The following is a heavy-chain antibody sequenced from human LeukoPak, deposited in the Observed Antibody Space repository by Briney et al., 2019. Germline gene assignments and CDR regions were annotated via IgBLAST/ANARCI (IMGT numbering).Heavy chain of an antibody. CDR1: GLTFSSYA. CDR2: ISGSGGTT. V-gene: IGHV3-23*01. CDR3: AKFFDPSGGASGWTWTMDC. D-gene: IGHD6-25*01. J-gene: IGHJ4*02. Sequence: GGSLRLSCAASGLTFSSYAMTWVRQTPGKGLGWVAAISGSGGTTYYADSAKGRFSISRDNSENTLYLQMYSLRAEDTAVYHCAKFFDPSGGASGWTWTMDCWGQGTLVIVSS.